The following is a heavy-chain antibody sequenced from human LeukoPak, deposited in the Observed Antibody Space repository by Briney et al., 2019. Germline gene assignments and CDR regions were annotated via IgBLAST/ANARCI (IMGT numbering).Heavy chain of an antibody. V-gene: IGHV4-34*01. Sequence: PSETLSLTCAVYGGSFSGYYWSWIRQPPGGGLEWIGEINHSGSTNYNPSLKSRVTISVDSSNDQFSLKLTSVTAADTAVYYCARRLGLRRATGLDYWGQGALVSVSS. CDR1: GGSFSGYY. D-gene: IGHD1-1*01. J-gene: IGHJ4*02. CDR2: INHSGST. CDR3: ARRLGLRRATGLDY.